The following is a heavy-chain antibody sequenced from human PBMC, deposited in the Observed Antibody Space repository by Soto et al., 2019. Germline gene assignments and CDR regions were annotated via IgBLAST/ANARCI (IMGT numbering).Heavy chain of an antibody. V-gene: IGHV4-34*01. J-gene: IGHJ4*02. CDR3: ARGRRASGGSPRGDY. CDR1: GGSFSGYY. D-gene: IGHD2-15*01. CDR2: INHSGST. Sequence: QVQLQQWGAGLLKPSETLSLTCAVYGGSFSGYYWSWIRQPPGKGLEWIGEINHSGSTNYNPSLKSRVTISVDTSKNQFSLKLSSVTAADTAVYYCARGRRASGGSPRGDYWGQGTLVTVSS.